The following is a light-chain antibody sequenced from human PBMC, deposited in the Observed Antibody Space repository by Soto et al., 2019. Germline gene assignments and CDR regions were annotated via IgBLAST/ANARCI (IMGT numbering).Light chain of an antibody. V-gene: IGKV1-9*01. J-gene: IGKJ4*01. CDR2: GTS. Sequence: DIQLTQSPPFLSASVGDRVTITCRASQGISNYLAWYQQKPGNAPKLLIYGTSTLQSEVPSRFSGSGSGTEFSLTISSLQPEDFATYFCQQLKTYPLTFGGGTKVDIK. CDR1: QGISNY. CDR3: QQLKTYPLT.